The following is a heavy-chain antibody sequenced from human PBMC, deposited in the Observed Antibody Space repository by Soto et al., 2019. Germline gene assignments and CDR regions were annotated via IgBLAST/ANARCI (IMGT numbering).Heavy chain of an antibody. D-gene: IGHD1-1*01. CDR2: INPKSGGT. V-gene: IGHV1-2*02. Sequence: GSVKVSCKASGYTFNGNYLHWVRQAPGQRPEWMGWINPKSGGTNFPQRFLGRVTMTRDTSLSTAYMELNRLTSDDTAVYYCARGERGVQTDAYFYGLDVWGQGTTVTVSS. J-gene: IGHJ6*02. CDR1: GYTFNGNY. CDR3: ARGERGVQTDAYFYGLDV.